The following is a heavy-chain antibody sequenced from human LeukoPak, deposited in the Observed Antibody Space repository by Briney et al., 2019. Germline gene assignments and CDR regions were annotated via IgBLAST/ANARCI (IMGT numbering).Heavy chain of an antibody. V-gene: IGHV3-23*01. Sequence: GGSLRLSCAASGFTFSSYAMSWVRQAPGKGLEWVSAISGSGGSTYYADSVKGRFTISRDNSKNTLYLQMNSLRAEDTAVYYCAKDHNDYVWGSYRGAAFDIWGQGTMVTVSS. J-gene: IGHJ3*02. D-gene: IGHD3-16*02. CDR3: AKDHNDYVWGSYRGAAFDI. CDR2: ISGSGGST. CDR1: GFTFSSYA.